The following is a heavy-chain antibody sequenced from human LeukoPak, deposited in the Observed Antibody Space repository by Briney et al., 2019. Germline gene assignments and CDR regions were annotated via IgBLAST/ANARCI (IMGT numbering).Heavy chain of an antibody. CDR2: INPNSGGT. Sequence: ASVKVSCKASGYTFTGYYMHWVRQAPGQGLEWMGWINPNSGGTNYAQKFQGRVTMTRDTSISTAYMELSRLRSDDTAVYYCARMVPMIVVVDYYYYYMDVWGKGTTVTVSS. CDR3: ARMVPMIVVVDYYYYYMDV. J-gene: IGHJ6*03. CDR1: GYTFTGYY. V-gene: IGHV1-2*02. D-gene: IGHD3-22*01.